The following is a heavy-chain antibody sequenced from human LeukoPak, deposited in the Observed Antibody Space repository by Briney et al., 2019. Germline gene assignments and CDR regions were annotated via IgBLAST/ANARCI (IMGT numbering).Heavy chain of an antibody. CDR2: INPNSGGT. D-gene: IGHD3-3*01. Sequence: GASVTVSCKASGYTFTGYYMHWVRQAPGQGLEWMGWINPNSGGTNYAQKFQGRVTMTRDTSISTAYMELSRPRSDDTAVYYCARAKGPRFLEWLLNWFDPWGQGTLVTVSS. J-gene: IGHJ5*02. V-gene: IGHV1-2*02. CDR3: ARAKGPRFLEWLLNWFDP. CDR1: GYTFTGYY.